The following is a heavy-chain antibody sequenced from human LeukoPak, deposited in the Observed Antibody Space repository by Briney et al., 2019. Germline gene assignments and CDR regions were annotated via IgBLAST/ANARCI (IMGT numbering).Heavy chain of an antibody. Sequence: GSSVKVSCKASGGTFSSYAISWVRQAPGQGLEWMGGIIPIFGTANYAQKFQGRVTITTDESTSTAYMELSSLRSEDTAVYYCASSCGGDCRTRGYDAFDIWGQGTMVNVSS. V-gene: IGHV1-69*05. J-gene: IGHJ3*02. CDR2: IIPIFGTA. CDR3: ASSCGGDCRTRGYDAFDI. CDR1: GGTFSSYA. D-gene: IGHD2-21*02.